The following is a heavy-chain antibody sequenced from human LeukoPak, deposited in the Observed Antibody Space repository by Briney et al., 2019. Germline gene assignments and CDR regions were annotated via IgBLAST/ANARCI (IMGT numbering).Heavy chain of an antibody. Sequence: SETLSLTCTVSGGSTSSHYWTWIRQSPGKGLEWIGYIHYSGGPKYIPYFSSRVTTSLDASKKQFYLNLRSVTAADTAVYYCARDSAPVRTSWYFDLWGRGTLVTVSS. V-gene: IGHV4-59*11. CDR2: IHYSGGP. CDR3: ARDSAPVRTSWYFDL. J-gene: IGHJ2*01. D-gene: IGHD1-14*01. CDR1: GGSTSSHY.